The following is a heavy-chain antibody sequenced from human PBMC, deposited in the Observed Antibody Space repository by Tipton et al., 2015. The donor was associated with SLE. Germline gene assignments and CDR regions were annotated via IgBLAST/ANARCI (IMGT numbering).Heavy chain of an antibody. Sequence: TLSLTCTVSGYSISSGYYWSWIRQPPGKGLEWIGYIYYSGSTNYNPSLKSRVTISVDTSKNQFSLKLSSVTAADTAVYYCVGEVAGKGFSGWGQGTLVTVSS. CDR2: IYYSGST. D-gene: IGHD6-19*01. V-gene: IGHV4-61*01. CDR1: GYSISSGYY. J-gene: IGHJ4*02. CDR3: VGEVAGKGFSG.